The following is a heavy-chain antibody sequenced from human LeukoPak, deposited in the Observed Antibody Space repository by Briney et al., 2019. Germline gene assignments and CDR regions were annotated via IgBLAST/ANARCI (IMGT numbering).Heavy chain of an antibody. CDR3: AKMGRMRRSDAFDI. CDR1: AFTFSNYA. V-gene: IGHV3-23*01. J-gene: IGHJ3*02. CDR2: MSGSST. Sequence: GGSLRLSCAASAFTFSNYAMSWVRQAPGKGLKWVSLMSGSSTYYADSVRGRFTISRDNSKNTLYLQMNSLRAGDTAVYYCAKMGRMRRSDAFDIWGQGTMVTVSS.